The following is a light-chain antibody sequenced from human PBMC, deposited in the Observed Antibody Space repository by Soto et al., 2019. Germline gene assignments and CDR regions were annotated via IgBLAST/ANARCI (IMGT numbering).Light chain of an antibody. J-gene: IGKJ1*01. Sequence: DIQMTQSPSSLSASVGDRVTITCRASQSISSYLNWYQQKPGKAPKLLIYATSSLQSGVPSRFSGSGSGTDFTPTISSLQPEDFATYYCQQTYNTPRTFGQGTKVDIK. CDR1: QSISSY. V-gene: IGKV1-39*01. CDR3: QQTYNTPRT. CDR2: ATS.